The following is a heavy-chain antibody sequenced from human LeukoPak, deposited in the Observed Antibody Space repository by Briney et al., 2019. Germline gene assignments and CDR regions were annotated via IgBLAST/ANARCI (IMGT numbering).Heavy chain of an antibody. V-gene: IGHV4-39*01. J-gene: IGHJ5*02. CDR2: IYSSGNT. Sequence: PSETLSLTCTVSGGSISSGYYYWGWLRQPPGKGLEGIGSIYSSGNTFYNPPLKSRVTISVDKSKTQCFLNLISVTAADTAVYYCGRRYYGVGCDPRGKGTLVSVSS. D-gene: IGHD3-10*01. CDR1: GGSISSGYYY. CDR3: GRRYYGVGCDP.